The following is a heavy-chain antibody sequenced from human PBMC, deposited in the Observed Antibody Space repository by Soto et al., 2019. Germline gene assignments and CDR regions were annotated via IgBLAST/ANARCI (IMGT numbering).Heavy chain of an antibody. CDR3: ARITIFGADNGMDV. CDR2: INHSGST. Sequence: SETLSLTCAVYGGSFSGYYWSWIRQPPGKGLEWIGEINHSGSTNYNPSLESRVTISVDTSKNQFSLKLSSVTAADTAVYYCARITIFGADNGMDVWAQGTTVPVSS. CDR1: GGSFSGYY. J-gene: IGHJ6*02. V-gene: IGHV4-34*01. D-gene: IGHD3-3*01.